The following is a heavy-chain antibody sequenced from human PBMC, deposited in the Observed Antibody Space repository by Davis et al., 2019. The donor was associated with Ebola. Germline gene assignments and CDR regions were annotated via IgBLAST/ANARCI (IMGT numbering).Heavy chain of an antibody. CDR1: GYSFTSHW. J-gene: IGHJ4*02. Sequence: KVSCKGSGYSFTSHWIGWVRQMPGKGLEWMGIIYPGDSDTRYSPSFQGQVTISADKSITTAYLQWSSLKASDTAMYYCARFLEWKADYWGQGTLVTVSS. D-gene: IGHD3-3*01. CDR2: IYPGDSDT. CDR3: ARFLEWKADY. V-gene: IGHV5-51*01.